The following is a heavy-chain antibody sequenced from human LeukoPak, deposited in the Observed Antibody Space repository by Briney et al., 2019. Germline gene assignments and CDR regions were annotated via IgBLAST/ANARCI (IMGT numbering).Heavy chain of an antibody. CDR2: FYYGGDT. CDR3: ARDYPQGVVVINRYFDR. J-gene: IGHJ2*01. Sequence: SETLSLTCSVGDGSISSCYWCWIRKPPEKGLEWSGYFYYGGDTSYNPSLKSQVTISVDTSKNHFSLKRSSVNAADTAVYYCARDYPQGVVVINRYFDRWGRGTLVTVSS. V-gene: IGHV4-59*01. D-gene: IGHD3-22*01. CDR1: DGSISSCY.